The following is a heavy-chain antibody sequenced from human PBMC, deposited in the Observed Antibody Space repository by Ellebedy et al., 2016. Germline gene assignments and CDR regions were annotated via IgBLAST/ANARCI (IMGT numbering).Heavy chain of an antibody. J-gene: IGHJ4*02. CDR2: INHSGST. Sequence: SETLSLXCAVYGGSFSGYYWSWIRQPPGKGLEWIGEINHSGSTNYNPSLKSRVTISVDTSKNQFSLKLSSVTAADTAVYYCARRFRDSSQFDYWGQGTLVTVSS. V-gene: IGHV4-34*01. CDR3: ARRFRDSSQFDY. CDR1: GGSFSGYY. D-gene: IGHD3-22*01.